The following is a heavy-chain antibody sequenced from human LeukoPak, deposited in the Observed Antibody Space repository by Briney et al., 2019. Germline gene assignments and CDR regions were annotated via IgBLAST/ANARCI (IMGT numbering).Heavy chain of an antibody. CDR2: ISSSSSYV. Sequence: GGSLRLSCAASGFTFSSYSMNWVRQAPGKGLEWVSSISSSSSYVYYADSVKGRFTISRDNAKNSLYLQMNSLRAEDTAVYYCVREVRAGRVDYWGQGTLVTVSS. J-gene: IGHJ4*02. CDR3: VREVRAGRVDY. CDR1: GFTFSSYS. D-gene: IGHD3-10*01. V-gene: IGHV3-21*01.